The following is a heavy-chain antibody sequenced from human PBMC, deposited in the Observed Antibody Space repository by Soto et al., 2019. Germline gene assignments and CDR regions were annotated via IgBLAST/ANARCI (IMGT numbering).Heavy chain of an antibody. CDR2: IYYSGST. V-gene: IGHV4-30-4*01. CDR1: GGSISSGNYY. Sequence: QVQLQESGPGLVKPSQTLSLTCTVSGGSISSGNYYWSWIRQPPGKGLEWIGYIYYSGSTYYNSSLEXRXTXSXXTSKNQFSLKLSSVTAADTAVYYRAREGDYGGNFRFYAFDIWGQGTMVTVSS. J-gene: IGHJ3*02. D-gene: IGHD4-17*01. CDR3: AREGDYGGNFRFYAFDI.